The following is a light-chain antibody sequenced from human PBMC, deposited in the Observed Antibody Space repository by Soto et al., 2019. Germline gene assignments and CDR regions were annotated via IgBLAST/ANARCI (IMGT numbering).Light chain of an antibody. Sequence: DIQMTQSPSSLSASVGDRITITCQASQDISKYLIWYQQTPGKAPKFLIYEASNLERGVPSRFSVSGSGTDFTFTINSLQPEDIATYYCQQYHSLPFTFGPGTKLDIK. CDR3: QQYHSLPFT. CDR2: EAS. CDR1: QDISKY. J-gene: IGKJ3*01. V-gene: IGKV1-33*01.